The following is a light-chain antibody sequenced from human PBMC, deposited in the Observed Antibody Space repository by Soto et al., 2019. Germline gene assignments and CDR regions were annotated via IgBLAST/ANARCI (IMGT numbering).Light chain of an antibody. Sequence: EIVLTQSPCTLSLSPGERATLSCRASQSVTSNYLGWYQQRPGQAPRLLIYAASTRATGIPDRFSGSGSGTDFTLTISRLEPEDFAVYYCQQYGSSPRTFGQGTKVDIK. CDR3: QQYGSSPRT. J-gene: IGKJ1*01. CDR2: AAS. V-gene: IGKV3-20*01. CDR1: QSVTSNY.